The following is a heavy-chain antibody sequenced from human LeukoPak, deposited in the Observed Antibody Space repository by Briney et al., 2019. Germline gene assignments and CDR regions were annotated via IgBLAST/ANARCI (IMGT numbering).Heavy chain of an antibody. Sequence: PSETLSLTCTVSGGSISSSSYYWGWIRQPPGKGLEWIGSIYYSGSTYYNPSLRSRVTISVDTSKNQFSLKLSSVTAADTAVYYCARHGGHSSGWYGGDVYFDYWGQGTLVTVSS. J-gene: IGHJ4*02. D-gene: IGHD6-19*01. V-gene: IGHV4-39*01. CDR2: IYYSGST. CDR1: GGSISSSSYY. CDR3: ARHGGHSSGWYGGDVYFDY.